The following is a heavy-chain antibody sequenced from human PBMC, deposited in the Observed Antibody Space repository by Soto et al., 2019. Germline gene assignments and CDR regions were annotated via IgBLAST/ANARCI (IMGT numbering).Heavy chain of an antibody. V-gene: IGHV2-70*04. D-gene: IGHD3-16*01. CDR2: IDWDDDK. CDR3: ARILGGTGMDYAFAI. CDR1: GFSLSTSGMR. J-gene: IGHJ3*02. Sequence: GSGPTLVNPTQTLTLTCTFSGFSLSTSGMRVGWIRQPPGKALEWLARIDWDDDKFYSTSLKTRLTISKDTSKNQVVLTMTNMDPVDTATYYCARILGGTGMDYAFAIWGQGTMVTVSS.